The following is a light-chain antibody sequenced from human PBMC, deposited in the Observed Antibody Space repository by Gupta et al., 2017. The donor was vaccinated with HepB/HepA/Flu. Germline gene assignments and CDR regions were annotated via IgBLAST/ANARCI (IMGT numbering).Light chain of an antibody. V-gene: IGKV1-39*01. J-gene: IGKJ1*01. CDR1: QSISSY. CDR2: AAS. CDR3: QQSNSTLWT. Sequence: DIQMTQSPSFLSASVGDRVTITCRASQSISSYLNWYQQKPGKAPKLLIYAASSLQSGVPSRFSGSGSGTDFTLTISSLQPEDFANYYCQQSNSTLWTFGQGTKVEIK.